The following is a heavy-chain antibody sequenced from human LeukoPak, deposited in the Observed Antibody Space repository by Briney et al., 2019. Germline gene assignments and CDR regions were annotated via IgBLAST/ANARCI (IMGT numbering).Heavy chain of an antibody. CDR2: IYYSGST. CDR3: ARDQVGYDNSAYCFDY. D-gene: IGHD3-22*01. J-gene: IGHJ4*02. Sequence: PSGTLSLTCTVSGGSISSSSYYWGWIRQPPGKGLEWIGSIYYSGSTYYNPSLKSRVTISVDTSKNQFSLKLSSVTAADTAVYYCARDQVGYDNSAYCFDYWGQGTLVTVSS. V-gene: IGHV4-39*07. CDR1: GGSISSSSYY.